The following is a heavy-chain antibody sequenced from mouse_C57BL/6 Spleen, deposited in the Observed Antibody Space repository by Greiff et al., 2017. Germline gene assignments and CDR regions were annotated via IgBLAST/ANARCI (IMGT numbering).Heavy chain of an antibody. V-gene: IGHV1-63*01. CDR2: IYPGGGYT. D-gene: IGHD3-1*01. CDR3: ASSGSNYFDY. J-gene: IGHJ2*01. CDR1: GYTFTNYW. Sequence: VQLQQSGAELVRPGTSVKMSCKASGYTFTNYWIGWAKQRPGHCLEWIGDIYPGGGYTNYNEKFKGKATLTADKSSSTAYMQFSSLTSEDSAIYYCASSGSNYFDYWGQGTTLTVSS.